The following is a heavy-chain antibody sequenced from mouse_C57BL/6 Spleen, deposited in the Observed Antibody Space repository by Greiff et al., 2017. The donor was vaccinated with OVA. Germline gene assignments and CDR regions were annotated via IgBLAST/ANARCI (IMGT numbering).Heavy chain of an antibody. D-gene: IGHD2-4*01. CDR2: INPSTGGT. CDR1: GSSFTGYY. J-gene: IGHJ3*01. V-gene: IGHV1-42*01. CDR3: ARGYDYDVGAFAY. Sequence: EVQGVESGPELVKPGASVKISCKASGSSFTGYYMNWVKQSPEKSLEWIGEINPSTGGTTSNQKFKAKATLTVDKSSSTAYMQLKSLTSEVSAVYYCARGYDYDVGAFAYWGQGTLVTVSA.